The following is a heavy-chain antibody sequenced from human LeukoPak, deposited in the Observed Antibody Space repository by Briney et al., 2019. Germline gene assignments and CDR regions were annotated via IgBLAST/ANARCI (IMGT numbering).Heavy chain of an antibody. Sequence: PGGSLRLSCAASGFTFSTYGMPWVRQAPGKGLEWVPFIRYDGSNKYYADSVKGRFTISRDNSKNTLYLQMNSLRAEDTALYFCAKDKDPWKSTSISDFDYWGQGTLVTVSS. D-gene: IGHD1-1*01. CDR2: IRYDGSNK. V-gene: IGHV3-30*02. CDR1: GFTFSTYG. CDR3: AKDKDPWKSTSISDFDY. J-gene: IGHJ4*02.